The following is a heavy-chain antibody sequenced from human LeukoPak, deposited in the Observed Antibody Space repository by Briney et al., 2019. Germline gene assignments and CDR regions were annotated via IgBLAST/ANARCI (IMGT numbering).Heavy chain of an antibody. CDR3: AKGSIAFCSSTGCYPDS. V-gene: IGHV3-30*02. CDR1: GFTFSNYG. Sequence: PGGSLRLSCAASGFTFSNYGIHWVRRAPGKGLEWVAFIRYDGSNKYYADSVKGRFTISRDNSKNTVDLQMNSLRDEDTAVYSCAKGSIAFCSSTGCYPDSWGQGTLVTVSS. CDR2: IRYDGSNK. J-gene: IGHJ4*02. D-gene: IGHD2-2*01.